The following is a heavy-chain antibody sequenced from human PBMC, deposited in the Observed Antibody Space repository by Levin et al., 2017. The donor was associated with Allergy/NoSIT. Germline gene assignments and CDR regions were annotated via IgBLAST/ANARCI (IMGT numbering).Heavy chain of an antibody. CDR2: ISAYNGNT. CDR1: GYTFTSYG. J-gene: IGHJ3*02. Sequence: ASVKVSCKASGYTFTSYGISWVRQAPGQGLEWMGWISAYNGNTNYAQKLQGRVTMTTDTSTSTAYMELRSLRSDDTAVYYCARDAPKVQIGRPEDACDIWGQGTMVTVSS. V-gene: IGHV1-18*01. D-gene: IGHD1-14*01. CDR3: ARDAPKVQIGRPEDACDI.